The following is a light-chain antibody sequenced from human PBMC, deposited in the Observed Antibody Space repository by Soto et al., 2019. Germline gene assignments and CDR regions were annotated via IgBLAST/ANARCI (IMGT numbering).Light chain of an antibody. CDR1: QSVLYSSNNKNY. J-gene: IGKJ3*01. CDR2: WAS. V-gene: IGKV4-1*01. CDR3: QQYFNTPVT. Sequence: DIVMTQSPDSLAVSLGERATVKCQSSQSVLYSSNNKNYLAWYQQRPGQPPKLLVYWASTRQPGVPDRFSGSVSGTDFTLPISSLQAEDVAVYYCQQYFNTPVTFGPGTKVDV.